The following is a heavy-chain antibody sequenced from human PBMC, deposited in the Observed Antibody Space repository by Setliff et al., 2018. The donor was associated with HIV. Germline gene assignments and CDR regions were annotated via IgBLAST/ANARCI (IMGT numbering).Heavy chain of an antibody. Sequence: ASVKVSCKTSGGTFNTYGMNWVRQAPGQGLEWMGGIIPIVSVPNYAQKFQDRVTNTADESTSTAYMEMSSLRSEDTAVYFCARERRVDIAVVPAAKGTFDYWGQGTLVTVSS. D-gene: IGHD2-2*01. CDR2: IIPIVSVP. CDR1: GGTFNTYG. V-gene: IGHV1-69*10. J-gene: IGHJ4*02. CDR3: ARERRVDIAVVPAAKGTFDY.